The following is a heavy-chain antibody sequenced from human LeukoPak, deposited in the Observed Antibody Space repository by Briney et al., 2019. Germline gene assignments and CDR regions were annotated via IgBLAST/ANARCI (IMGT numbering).Heavy chain of an antibody. D-gene: IGHD1-26*01. CDR1: GGSISSHY. V-gene: IGHV4-59*11. J-gene: IGHJ4*02. Sequence: SETLSLTCTVSGGSISSHYWSWIRQPPGKGLERIGYIYYSGSTNYNPSLKSRVTISVDTSKNQFSLKLSSVTAADTAVYYCARGSGSGNYYFDYWGQGTLVTVSS. CDR2: IYYSGST. CDR3: ARGSGSGNYYFDY.